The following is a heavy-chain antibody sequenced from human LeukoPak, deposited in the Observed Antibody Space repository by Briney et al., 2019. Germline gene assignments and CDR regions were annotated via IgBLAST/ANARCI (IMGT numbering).Heavy chain of an antibody. D-gene: IGHD6-13*01. Sequence: GGSLRLSCAASGFTFSSYWMSWVRQAPGKGLEWVASIKHDGGEKHYVDSMRGRFTISRDNAKNSLYLQMNSLRAEDTAVYFCARSSWYVPNYWGQGTLVTVSS. V-gene: IGHV3-7*04. CDR2: IKHDGGEK. J-gene: IGHJ4*02. CDR1: GFTFSSYW. CDR3: ARSSWYVPNY.